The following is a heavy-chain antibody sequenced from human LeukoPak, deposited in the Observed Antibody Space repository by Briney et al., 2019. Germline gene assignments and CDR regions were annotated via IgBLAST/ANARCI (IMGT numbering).Heavy chain of an antibody. CDR3: ATSLANFWSGYLDY. CDR2: IIPIFGTA. CDR1: GGTFSSYA. J-gene: IGHJ4*02. V-gene: IGHV1-69*13. Sequence: SVKVSCKASGGTFSSYAISWVRQAPGQGLEWMGGIIPIFGTANYAQKFQGRVTITADESTSTAYMELSSLRSEDTAVYYCATSLANFWSGYLDYWGQGTLVTVSS. D-gene: IGHD3-3*01.